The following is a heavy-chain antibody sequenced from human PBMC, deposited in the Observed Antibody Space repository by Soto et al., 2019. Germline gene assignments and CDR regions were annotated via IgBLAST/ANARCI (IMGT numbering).Heavy chain of an antibody. V-gene: IGHV1-46*03. J-gene: IGHJ4*02. Sequence: ASVKVSCKASGYSFTNYFMHWVRQAPGQGPEWMGFINPSGGTTSYSEKFQGRITMTRDTSTRTVYLELSSLTSEDTAVYFCARDHPTHHTSPFDYWGLGTLVFVSS. CDR3: ARDHPTHHTSPFDY. CDR2: INPSGGTT. CDR1: GYSFTNYF.